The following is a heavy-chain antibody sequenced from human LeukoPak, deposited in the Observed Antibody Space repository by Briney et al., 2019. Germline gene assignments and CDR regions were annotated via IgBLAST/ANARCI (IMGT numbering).Heavy chain of an antibody. CDR1: GFTFGSYA. Sequence: PGGSLRLSCAVSGFTFGSYAMTWVRQAPGKGLEWVSSISGSAEKTYYADSVKGRFTISRDSSQKILNLQMNNLRVEDTATYYCARGSTYDFWSGDALDAWGQGTMVTVAS. D-gene: IGHD3-3*01. CDR2: ISGSAEKT. J-gene: IGHJ3*01. V-gene: IGHV3-23*01. CDR3: ARGSTYDFWSGDALDA.